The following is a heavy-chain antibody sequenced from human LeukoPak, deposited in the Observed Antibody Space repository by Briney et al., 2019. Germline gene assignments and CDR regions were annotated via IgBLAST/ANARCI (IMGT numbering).Heavy chain of an antibody. D-gene: IGHD2-2*01. CDR2: ISSGGGYT. J-gene: IGHJ4*02. V-gene: IGHV3-23*01. CDR1: GFAFSTYA. CDR3: ASYCSSTCSPPGFDF. Sequence: GGSLRLSCAASGFAFSTYAMSWVRQAPGKGLEWVSAISSGGGYTYHADSVKGRFTISRDDSKNTLYLQMSSLRAEDTAVYYCASYCSSTCSPPGFDFWGRGTLVTVSS.